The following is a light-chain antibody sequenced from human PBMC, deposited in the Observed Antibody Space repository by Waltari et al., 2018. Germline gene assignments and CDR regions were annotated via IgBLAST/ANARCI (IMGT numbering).Light chain of an antibody. Sequence: QSALTQPASVSGSPGQSITISCTGSSSDVGTYTLLSCYKQYPGKAPKLMIYEVTNRPSGVSNRFSGSKSGNTASLTISGLQAEDEADYYCCSYAGSTTFVVFGGGTNLAVL. V-gene: IGLV2-23*02. CDR2: EVT. CDR1: SSDVGTYTL. CDR3: CSYAGSTTFVV. J-gene: IGLJ2*01.